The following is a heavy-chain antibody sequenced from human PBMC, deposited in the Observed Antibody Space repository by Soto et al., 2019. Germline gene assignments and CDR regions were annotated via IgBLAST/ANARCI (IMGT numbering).Heavy chain of an antibody. CDR3: ARLGIAVAGPGDY. D-gene: IGHD6-19*01. V-gene: IGHV4-59*08. J-gene: IGHJ4*02. Sequence: PSDTLSLTCTVSGGSISSYYWSWIRQPPGKGLEWIGYIYYSGSTNYNPSLKSRVTISVDTSKNQFSLKLSSVTAADTAVYYCARLGIAVAGPGDYWGQGTLVTVSS. CDR1: GGSISSYY. CDR2: IYYSGST.